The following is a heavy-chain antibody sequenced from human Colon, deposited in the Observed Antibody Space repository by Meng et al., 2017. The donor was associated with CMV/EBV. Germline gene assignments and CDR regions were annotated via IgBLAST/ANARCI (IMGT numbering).Heavy chain of an antibody. D-gene: IGHD6-19*01. Sequence: QGQRMQSGAGVKEPGASVKVSCKTSVYTFSDYYMHWVRQAPGQGLEWMGWIRSDGSATNYAQKFRGRVTMTRDASVSTAYMELSGLTSDDTAVYFCVRSSGWSLFDYWGPGALVTVSS. J-gene: IGHJ4*02. CDR2: IRSDGSAT. CDR3: VRSSGWSLFDY. CDR1: VYTFSDYY. V-gene: IGHV1-2*02.